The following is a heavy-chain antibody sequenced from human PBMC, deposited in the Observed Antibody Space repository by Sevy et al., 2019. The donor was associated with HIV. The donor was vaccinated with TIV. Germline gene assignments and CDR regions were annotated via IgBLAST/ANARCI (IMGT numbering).Heavy chain of an antibody. CDR1: GFTFSSYA. D-gene: IGHD3-3*01. Sequence: GGSLRLSCAASGFTFSSYAMSWVRQAPGKGLEWVSAISGSGGSTYYADSVKGRFTISRDNSKNTRYLQMNSLRAEDTAVYYCAKDLVTIFEMDPIPPSADYWGQGTLVTVSS. CDR2: ISGSGGST. J-gene: IGHJ4*02. CDR3: AKDLVTIFEMDPIPPSADY. V-gene: IGHV3-23*01.